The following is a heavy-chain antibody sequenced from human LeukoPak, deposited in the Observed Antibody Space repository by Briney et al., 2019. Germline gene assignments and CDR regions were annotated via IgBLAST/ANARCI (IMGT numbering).Heavy chain of an antibody. D-gene: IGHD3-22*01. CDR3: AREGYYDSSGASRAFDI. V-gene: IGHV3-66*02. Sequence: PGGSLRLXCAASGFTVSNSYMRWVRLAPGKGLEWVSLFYSDDDTHYPDSVKGRFTISRDNSKNTLYLQMNSLRVEDTAVYYCAREGYYDSSGASRAFDIWGQGTMVTVSS. CDR2: FYSDDDT. J-gene: IGHJ3*02. CDR1: GFTVSNSY.